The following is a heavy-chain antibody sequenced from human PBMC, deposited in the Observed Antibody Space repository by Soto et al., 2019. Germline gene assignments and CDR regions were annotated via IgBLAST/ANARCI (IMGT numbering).Heavy chain of an antibody. D-gene: IGHD3-10*01. V-gene: IGHV3-23*01. J-gene: IGHJ4*02. Sequence: GGSLRLSCAASGFTCSSYDMSWVRQAPGKGLEYVSSISVTGSGTYYADSVKGRFTISRDNSKNTLYLQMNSLRAEDTAVYYCAKDWVPYGSGSYSDHWGQGTLVTVSS. CDR3: AKDWVPYGSGSYSDH. CDR2: ISVTGSGT. CDR1: GFTCSSYD.